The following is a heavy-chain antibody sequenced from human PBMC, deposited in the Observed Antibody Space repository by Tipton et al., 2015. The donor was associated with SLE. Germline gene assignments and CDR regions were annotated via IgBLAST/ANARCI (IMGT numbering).Heavy chain of an antibody. D-gene: IGHD2-8*01. J-gene: IGHJ4*01. V-gene: IGHV4-59*01. CDR2: FYFSGSS. CDR3: ARGGASVLIRNCYFDY. Sequence: TLSLTCSVSGVSISIYYWSWIRQSPGKGLEWIGFFYFSGSSQYNPSLKSRVAISADTSNNQFSLELRSVTAADTAVYYCARGGASVLIRNCYFDYWGQGSLVTVSS. CDR1: GVSISIYY.